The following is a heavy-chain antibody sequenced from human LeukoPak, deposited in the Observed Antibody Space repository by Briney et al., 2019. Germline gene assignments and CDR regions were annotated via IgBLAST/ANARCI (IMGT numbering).Heavy chain of an antibody. Sequence: PGGSLRLFCAASGFIFSNYAIYWVRQAPGKGLEWVAVISHDANNKYYADSVKGRFAISRDNSNNALYLQMNSLRAEDTAVYYCARGAPPDYWGQGTLLTVSS. CDR3: ARGAPPDY. V-gene: IGHV3-30*09. CDR2: ISHDANNK. CDR1: GFIFSNYA. D-gene: IGHD1-14*01. J-gene: IGHJ4*02.